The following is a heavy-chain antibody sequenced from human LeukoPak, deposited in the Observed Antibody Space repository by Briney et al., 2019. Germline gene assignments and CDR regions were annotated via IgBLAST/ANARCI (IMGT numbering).Heavy chain of an antibody. CDR2: IYYSGST. D-gene: IGHD3-10*01. V-gene: IGHV4-39*01. Sequence: PSETLSLTCTVSGGSISSSNYYWAWIRQPPGKGLEWIGSIYYSGSTYYNPSLKSRVTISVDTSKNQFSLRLSSVTAADTAVYYCANLRRDYYGSGTLSEYFHHWGQGTLVTVSS. CDR3: ANLRRDYYGSGTLSEYFHH. CDR1: GGSISSSNYY. J-gene: IGHJ1*01.